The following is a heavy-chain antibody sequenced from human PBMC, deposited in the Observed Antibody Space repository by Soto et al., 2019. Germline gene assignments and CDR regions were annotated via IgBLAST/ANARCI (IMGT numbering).Heavy chain of an antibody. CDR3: ARGCSSPDYGDCDYYYYGMDV. J-gene: IGHJ6*02. CDR1: GNSFNNW. D-gene: IGHD4-17*01. Sequence: GESLKISCKGLGNSFNNWIGWVRQMPGKGLEWVGIIYPGDSDTRYSPSFQGQVTISADKSISTAYLQWSSLKASDTAMYYCARGCSSPDYGDCDYYYYGMDVWGQGTTVTVSS. V-gene: IGHV5-51*01. CDR2: IYPGDSDT.